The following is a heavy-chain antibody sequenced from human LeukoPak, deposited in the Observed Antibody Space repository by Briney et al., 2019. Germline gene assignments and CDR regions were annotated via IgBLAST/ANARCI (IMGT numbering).Heavy chain of an antibody. CDR2: IIPIFGTA. V-gene: IGHV1-69*01. Sequence: GSSVKVSXKASGGTFSSYAISWVRQAPGQGLEWMGGIIPIFGTANYAQKFQGRVTITADESTSTAYMELSSLRSEDTAVYYCARDRLGRPFWSGHTNWFDPWGQGTLVTVSS. CDR1: GGTFSSYA. J-gene: IGHJ5*02. D-gene: IGHD3-3*01. CDR3: ARDRLGRPFWSGHTNWFDP.